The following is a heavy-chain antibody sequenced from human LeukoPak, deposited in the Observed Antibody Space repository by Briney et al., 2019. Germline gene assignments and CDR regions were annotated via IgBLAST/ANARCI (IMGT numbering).Heavy chain of an antibody. CDR2: IALSGDT. CDR1: GFTLSIYD. CDR3: TRVNRVGANGAFDI. D-gene: IGHD1-26*01. V-gene: IGHV3-13*01. Sequence: GGSLILSCAAAGFTLSIYDMHWVRQPTGKGLEWVSAIALSGDTCYPGSVKGRFTISRENAKNSLYLEKNSLRAGDTAVYYCTRVNRVGANGAFDIWGERTMGTVSS. J-gene: IGHJ3*02.